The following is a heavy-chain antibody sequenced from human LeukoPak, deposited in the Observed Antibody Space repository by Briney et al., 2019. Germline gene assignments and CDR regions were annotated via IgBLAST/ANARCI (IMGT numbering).Heavy chain of an antibody. CDR3: ARSVEGGDYVFGA. V-gene: IGHV1-18*01. J-gene: IGHJ5*02. CDR1: GYTFTNYG. Sequence: PVASVKVSCKVSGYTFTNYGISWVRQAPGQGLEWMGWISAYDGNTNYAQKLQGRVTMTTDTSTSTAYMELRSLRSDDTAVYYCARSVEGGDYVFGAWGQGTLVTVSS. D-gene: IGHD4-17*01. CDR2: ISAYDGNT.